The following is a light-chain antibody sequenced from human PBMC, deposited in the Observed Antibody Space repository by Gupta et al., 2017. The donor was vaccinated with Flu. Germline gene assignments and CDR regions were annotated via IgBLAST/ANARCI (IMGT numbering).Light chain of an antibody. CDR3: SSYRSSSALALA. Sequence: SALTQPASVSVSPGQSITISCTGTSSDVGGFNYVSWYQQHPGKAPKLMIYDVSNRPSGVSNRFSGSKSGITASLTISGLQAEDEAAYYCSSYRSSSALALAFGGGTKLTVL. J-gene: IGLJ2*01. CDR1: SSDVGGFNY. V-gene: IGLV2-14*03. CDR2: DVS.